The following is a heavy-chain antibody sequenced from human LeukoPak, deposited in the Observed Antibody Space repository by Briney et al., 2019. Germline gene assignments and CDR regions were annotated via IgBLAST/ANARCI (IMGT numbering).Heavy chain of an antibody. J-gene: IGHJ4*02. V-gene: IGHV3-49*03. D-gene: IGHD3-22*01. CDR1: GFTFGDYA. CDR3: TREAYYYDSSGYFENDY. CDR2: IRSKAYGGTT. Sequence: GGSLRLSCTASGFTFGDYAMSWFRQAPGKGLEWVGFIRSKAYGGTTEYAASVKGRFTISRDDPKSIAYLQMNSLKTEDTAVYYCTREAYYYDSSGYFENDYWGQGTLVTVSS.